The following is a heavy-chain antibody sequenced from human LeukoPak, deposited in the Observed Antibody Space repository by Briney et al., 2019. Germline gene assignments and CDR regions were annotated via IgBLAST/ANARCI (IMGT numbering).Heavy chain of an antibody. Sequence: GGSLRLSCAASGFAFSNFAMSWVRQAPGKGLEWVSAMSGSGYYTYYVESVKGRFTISRDNSKNTLYLHMNSLRADDAAVYYCAKMEGQRLYDYCMDVWGRGTTVTVSS. J-gene: IGHJ6*03. CDR3: AKMEGQRLYDYCMDV. D-gene: IGHD3-3*01. CDR1: GFAFSNFA. CDR2: MSGSGYYT. V-gene: IGHV3-23*01.